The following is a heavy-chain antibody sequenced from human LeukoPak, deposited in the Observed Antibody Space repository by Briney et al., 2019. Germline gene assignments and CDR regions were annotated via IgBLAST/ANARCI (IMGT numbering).Heavy chain of an antibody. CDR2: ISAYNGNT. D-gene: IGHD3-22*01. V-gene: IGHV1-18*01. Sequence: ASVKVSCKASGYTFTSYGICWVRQAPGQGLEWMGWISAYNGNTNYAQKLQGRVTMTTDTSTSTAYMELRSLRSDDTAVYYCARDLYYDSAVGYWGQGTLVTVSS. J-gene: IGHJ4*02. CDR1: GYTFTSYG. CDR3: ARDLYYDSAVGY.